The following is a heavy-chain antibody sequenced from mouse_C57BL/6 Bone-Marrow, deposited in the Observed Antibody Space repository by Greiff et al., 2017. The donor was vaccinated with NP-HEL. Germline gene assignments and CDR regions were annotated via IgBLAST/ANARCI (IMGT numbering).Heavy chain of an antibody. D-gene: IGHD1-1*01. V-gene: IGHV10-1*01. CDR2: IRSKSNNYAT. J-gene: IGHJ4*01. Sequence: EVQLQESGGGLVQPKGSLKLSCAASGFSFNTYAMNWVRQAPGKGLEWVARIRSKSNNYATYYADSVKDRFTISRDDSESMLYLQMNNSKTEDTAMYYCVTSYYYGRGDAMDYWGQGTSVTVSS. CDR3: VTSYYYGRGDAMDY. CDR1: GFSFNTYA.